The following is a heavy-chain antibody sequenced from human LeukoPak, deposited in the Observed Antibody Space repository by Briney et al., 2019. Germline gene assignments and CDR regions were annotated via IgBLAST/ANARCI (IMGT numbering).Heavy chain of an antibody. J-gene: IGHJ5*02. Sequence: PSETLSLTCTVSGGSISSSSYYWGGIRQPPGKGLEWIGSIYYSGSTYYNPSLKSRVTISVDTSKNQFSLKLSSVTAADTAVYYCATHLTPGYPMNNWFDPWGQGTLVTVSS. D-gene: IGHD3-9*01. CDR3: ATHLTPGYPMNNWFDP. V-gene: IGHV4-39*01. CDR1: GGSISSSSYY. CDR2: IYYSGST.